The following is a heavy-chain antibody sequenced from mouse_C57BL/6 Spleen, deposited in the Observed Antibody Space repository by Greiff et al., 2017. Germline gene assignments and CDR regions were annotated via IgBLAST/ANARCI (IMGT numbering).Heavy chain of an antibody. CDR3: ARRYGSSWDYYAMDY. J-gene: IGHJ4*01. Sequence: VKLMESGPGLVAPSQSLSITSTVSGFSLTSSGVDWVRQSPGKGLEWLGVIWGVGSTNYNSALKSRLSISKDNTKSQVFLKMNSLQTDDTAMYYCARRYGSSWDYYAMDYCGQGTSVTVTS. CDR1: GFSLTSSG. D-gene: IGHD1-1*01. V-gene: IGHV2-6*01. CDR2: IWGVGST.